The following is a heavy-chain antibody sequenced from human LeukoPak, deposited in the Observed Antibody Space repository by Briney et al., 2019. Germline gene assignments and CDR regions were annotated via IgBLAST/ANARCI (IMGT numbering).Heavy chain of an antibody. Sequence: GGSLRLSCAASGFPFSYYWMAWVRQAPGKGLEWVATITLDGSDSYYVDSVKGRFTVSRDNAKNSLYLQMNSLRVEDTAVFYCTTENWYVFENWGQGSLVTVSS. CDR2: ITLDGSDS. CDR1: GFPFSYYW. CDR3: TTENWYVFEN. J-gene: IGHJ4*02. V-gene: IGHV3-7*04. D-gene: IGHD5/OR15-5a*01.